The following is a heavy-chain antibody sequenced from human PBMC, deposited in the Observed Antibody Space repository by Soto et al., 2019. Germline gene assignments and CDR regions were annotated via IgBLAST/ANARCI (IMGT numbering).Heavy chain of an antibody. CDR3: TRASPFSTSSPYYFYYGMDV. V-gene: IGHV3-30-3*01. CDR1: GIIFCSYA. CDR2: ISYDGNDE. D-gene: IGHD6-6*01. Sequence: PWGSLRLSCAASGIIFCSYAMHFVRHSPVKWLEWVAFISYDGNDEYYADSVKGRFTISRDNSKNTLYLQMNSLRNDDTAVYYCTRASPFSTSSPYYFYYGMDVWGQGTTVTVSS. J-gene: IGHJ6*02.